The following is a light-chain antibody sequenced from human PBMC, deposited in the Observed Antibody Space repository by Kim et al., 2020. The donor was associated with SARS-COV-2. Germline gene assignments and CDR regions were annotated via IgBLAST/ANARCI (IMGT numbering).Light chain of an antibody. CDR2: DTT. CDR3: LISYSTTLV. Sequence: QAVVTQEPSLTVSPGGKVTLTCDSSTGAVTSGHYPYWFQQKPGQAPRTLIYDTTTKHSWTPARFSGSLLGGKAALTLSGAQPEDEAEYYCLISYSTTLVFGGGTQLTVL. V-gene: IGLV7-46*01. CDR1: TGAVTSGHY. J-gene: IGLJ2*01.